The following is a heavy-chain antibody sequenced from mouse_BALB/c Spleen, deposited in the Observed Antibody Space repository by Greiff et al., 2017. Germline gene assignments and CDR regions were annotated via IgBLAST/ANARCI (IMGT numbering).Heavy chain of an antibody. CDR3: ANIYYGNYWFAY. D-gene: IGHD2-1*01. Sequence: DVKLQESGPGLVKPSQSLSLTCTVTGYSITSDYAWNWIRQFPGNKLEWMGYISYSGSTSYNPSLKSRISITRDTSKNQFFLQLNSVTTEDTATYYCANIYYGNYWFAYWGQGTLVTVSA. CDR1: GYSITSDYA. J-gene: IGHJ3*01. V-gene: IGHV3-2*02. CDR2: ISYSGST.